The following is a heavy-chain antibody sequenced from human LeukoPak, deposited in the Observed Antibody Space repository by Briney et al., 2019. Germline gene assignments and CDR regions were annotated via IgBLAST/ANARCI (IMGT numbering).Heavy chain of an antibody. CDR1: GGSISSGSYY. CDR3: AREGYDSQSYYYYYMDV. V-gene: IGHV4-61*02. CDR2: IYTSGST. Sequence: SETLSLTCTVSGGSISSGSYYWSWIRQPAGKGLEWIGRIYTSGSTNYNPSLKSRVTISVDPSKNQFCLKLSSVTAADTAVYYCAREGYDSQSYYYYYMDVWGKGTTVTISS. D-gene: IGHD5-12*01. J-gene: IGHJ6*03.